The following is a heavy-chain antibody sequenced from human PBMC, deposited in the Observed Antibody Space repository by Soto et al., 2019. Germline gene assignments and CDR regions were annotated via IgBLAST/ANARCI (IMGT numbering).Heavy chain of an antibody. CDR3: ARGLPDYASGSYTANWFDP. Sequence: SSAPLYLTCAVYGWSFSGYYWSWIRQPPGKGLEWIGEINHSGSTNYNPSLKSRVTISVDTSKNQFSLKLSSVTAADTAVYYCARGLPDYASGSYTANWFDPWGQGTLVTVSS. CDR2: INHSGST. J-gene: IGHJ5*02. V-gene: IGHV4-34*01. D-gene: IGHD3-10*01. CDR1: GWSFSGYY.